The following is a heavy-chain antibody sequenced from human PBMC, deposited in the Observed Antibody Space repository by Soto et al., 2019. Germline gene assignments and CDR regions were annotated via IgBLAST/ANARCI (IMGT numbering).Heavy chain of an antibody. CDR3: ARDLRLRSYYDIWTGPDAFDI. Sequence: GASVKVSCKASGGTFGSYAISWGRQAPGQGLEWMGGIIPIFGTANYAQKFQGRVTITADESTSTAYMELSSLRSEDTAVYYCARDLRLRSYYDIWTGPDAFDIWGQGTMVTVSS. J-gene: IGHJ3*02. V-gene: IGHV1-69*13. CDR2: IIPIFGTA. D-gene: IGHD3-9*01. CDR1: GGTFGSYA.